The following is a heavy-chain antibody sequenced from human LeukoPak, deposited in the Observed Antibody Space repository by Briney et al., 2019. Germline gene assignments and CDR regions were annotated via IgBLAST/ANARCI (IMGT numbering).Heavy chain of an antibody. CDR3: ARRDQAIDY. V-gene: IGHV4-39*01. Sequence: SETLSLTCTVCDGSVSSVGYYWGWIRQPPGKGLEWIGSIYYSGTTYYNPSLASRVTIFVDTSKNEFSLRLSSVTAADTAVYYCARRDQAIDYWGQGTLVTVSS. CDR1: DGSVSSVGYY. J-gene: IGHJ4*02. D-gene: IGHD5-24*01. CDR2: IYYSGTT.